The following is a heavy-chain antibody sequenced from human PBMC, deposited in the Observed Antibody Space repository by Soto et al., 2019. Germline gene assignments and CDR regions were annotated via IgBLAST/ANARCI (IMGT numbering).Heavy chain of an antibody. J-gene: IGHJ4*02. D-gene: IGHD6-19*01. CDR2: ISGSGGST. V-gene: IGHV3-23*01. CDR3: AKVPTRYVGYSSGWYGY. Sequence: EVQLLESGGGLVQPGGSLRLSCAASGFTFSSYAMSWVRQAPGKGLEWVSAISGSGGSTYYADSVKGRFTISRDNSKNTLYLQMNSLRAEDTAVYYCAKVPTRYVGYSSGWYGYWGQGTLVTVSS. CDR1: GFTFSSYA.